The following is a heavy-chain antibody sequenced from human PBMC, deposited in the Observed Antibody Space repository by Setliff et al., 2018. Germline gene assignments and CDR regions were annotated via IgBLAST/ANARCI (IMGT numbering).Heavy chain of an antibody. CDR1: GYPFTDYY. J-gene: IGHJ3*01. Sequence: ASVKVSCKTSGYPFTDYYIHWVRQAPGQGLEWMGRINPNSGATNFAQKVQGRVTITRDTSASTAYMELSSLRSEDTAVYYSARGRGYCRSTACYPYIPGLDVWGPGTMVTVSS. CDR2: INPNSGAT. CDR3: ARGRGYCRSTACYPYIPGLDV. V-gene: IGHV1-2*06. D-gene: IGHD2-2*01.